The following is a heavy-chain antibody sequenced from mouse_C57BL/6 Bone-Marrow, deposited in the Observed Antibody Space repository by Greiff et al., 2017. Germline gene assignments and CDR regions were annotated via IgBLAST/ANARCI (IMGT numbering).Heavy chain of an antibody. J-gene: IGHJ4*01. V-gene: IGHV1-74*01. CDR3: AMGAHYYAMDY. CDR1: GYTFTSYW. CDR2: IHPSDSDT. Sequence: QVQLKQPGAELVKPGASVKVSCKASGYTFTSYWMHWVKQRPGQGLEWIGRIHPSDSDTNYNQKFKGKATLTVDKSSSTAYMQLSSLTSEDSAVYYCAMGAHYYAMDYWGQGTSVTVSS.